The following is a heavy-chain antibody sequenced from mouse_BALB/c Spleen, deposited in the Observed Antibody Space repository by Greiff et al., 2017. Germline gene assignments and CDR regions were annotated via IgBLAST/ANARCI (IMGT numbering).Heavy chain of an antibody. CDR3: ARHGGDYGGFAY. Sequence: EVKLVESGGGLVQPGGSLKLSCAASGFTFSSYTMSWVRQTPEKRLEWVAYISNGGGSTYYPDTVKGRFTISRDNAKNTLYLQMSSLKSEDTAMYYCARHGGDYGGFAYWGQGTLVTVSA. V-gene: IGHV5-12-2*01. CDR1: GFTFSSYT. CDR2: ISNGGGST. D-gene: IGHD2-4*01. J-gene: IGHJ3*01.